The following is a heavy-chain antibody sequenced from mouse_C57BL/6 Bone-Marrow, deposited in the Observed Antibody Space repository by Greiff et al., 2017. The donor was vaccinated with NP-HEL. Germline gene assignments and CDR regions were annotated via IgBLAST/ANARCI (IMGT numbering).Heavy chain of an antibody. CDR3: ARSPLWLRRNDYAMDY. CDR1: GYSITRDY. Sequence: EVPLVESGPGLAKPSQTLSLPCSVTGYSITRDYWNWIRKFPGNKLEYMGYISYSGSTYYNPSLKRRISITRDTSKNQYYLQLNSVTTEDTATYYCARSPLWLRRNDYAMDYWGQGTSVTVSS. V-gene: IGHV3-8*01. D-gene: IGHD2-2*01. J-gene: IGHJ4*01. CDR2: ISYSGST.